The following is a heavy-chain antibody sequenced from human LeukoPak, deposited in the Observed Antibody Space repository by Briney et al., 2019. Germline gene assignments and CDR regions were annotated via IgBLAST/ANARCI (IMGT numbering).Heavy chain of an antibody. V-gene: IGHV4-34*01. D-gene: IGHD6-13*01. Sequence: PSETLSLTCAVYGGSFSGYYWSWIRQPPGKGLEWIREINHSGSTNYNPSLKSRVTISVDTSKNQFSLKLSSVTAADTAVYYCARAASSSWYFGYYYYYGMDVWGKGTTVTVSS. CDR3: ARAASSSWYFGYYYYYGMDV. J-gene: IGHJ6*04. CDR1: GGSFSGYY. CDR2: INHSGST.